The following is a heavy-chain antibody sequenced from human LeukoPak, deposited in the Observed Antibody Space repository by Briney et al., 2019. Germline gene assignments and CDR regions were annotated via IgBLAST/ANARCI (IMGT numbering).Heavy chain of an antibody. CDR1: GYSFTSYW. Sequence: GESLKISCKGSGYSFTSYWIGWVRRMPGKGLEWMGIIYPGDSDTRYSPSFQGQVTISADKSISTAYLQWGSLKASDTAMYYCARHEGSHYYGSGSYGWFDPWGQGTLVTVSS. CDR2: IYPGDSDT. V-gene: IGHV5-51*01. D-gene: IGHD3-10*01. CDR3: ARHEGSHYYGSGSYGWFDP. J-gene: IGHJ5*02.